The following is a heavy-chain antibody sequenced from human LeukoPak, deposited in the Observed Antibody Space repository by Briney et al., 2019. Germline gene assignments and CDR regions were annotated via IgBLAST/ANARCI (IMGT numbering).Heavy chain of an antibody. D-gene: IGHD6-13*01. CDR3: ATDPVITWHIAAAGS. CDR2: VDPEDGET. CDR1: GYTFTDYY. V-gene: IGHV1-69-2*01. J-gene: IGHJ4*02. Sequence: GASVKVSCKASGYTFTDYYMHWVQQAPGKGLEWMGRVDPEDGETIYAEKFQGRVTITADTSTGTAYMELSSLRSEDTAVYYCATDPVITWHIAAAGSWGQGTLVTVSS.